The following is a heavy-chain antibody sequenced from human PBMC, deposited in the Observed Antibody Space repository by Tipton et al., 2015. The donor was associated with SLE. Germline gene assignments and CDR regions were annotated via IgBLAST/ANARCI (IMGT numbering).Heavy chain of an antibody. CDR3: ARQGFGVVVPFEY. Sequence: TLSLTCTVSGGSVSSGNHYWNWIRQPAGKGLEWIGRVYTSGYTNYNHSLKSRVAMSVDTSKNQFSLTLTSVTAADTAVYYCARQGFGVVVPFEYWGQGNLVTVSS. D-gene: IGHD3-3*01. CDR1: GGSVSSGNHY. J-gene: IGHJ4*02. CDR2: VYTSGYT. V-gene: IGHV4-61*02.